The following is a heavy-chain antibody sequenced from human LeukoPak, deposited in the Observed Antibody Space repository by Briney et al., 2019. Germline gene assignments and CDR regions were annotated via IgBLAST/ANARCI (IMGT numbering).Heavy chain of an antibody. J-gene: IGHJ5*02. CDR2: IYYSGST. D-gene: IGHD6-13*01. V-gene: IGHV4-59*08. Sequence: SETLSLTCTVSGGSISSYYWSWIRQPPGKRLEWIGYIYYSGSTNYNPSLKSRVTISVDTSKNQFSLKLSSVTAADTAVYYCARHRSYSSSWYGMNWFDPWGQGTLVTVSS. CDR1: GGSISSYY. CDR3: ARHRSYSSSWYGMNWFDP.